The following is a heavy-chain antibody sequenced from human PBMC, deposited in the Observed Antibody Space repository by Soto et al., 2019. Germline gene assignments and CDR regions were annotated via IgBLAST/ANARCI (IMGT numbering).Heavy chain of an antibody. CDR3: ARSPGVVVAAGADY. Sequence: EVQLVESGGGLVQPGGSLRLSCAASGFTFSSYWMSWVRQAPGKGLEWVANIKQDGSEKYNVDSVKGRFTISRDNAKNSLYLQMNSLRAEDTAVYYCARSPGVVVAAGADYWGQGTLVTVSS. V-gene: IGHV3-7*01. D-gene: IGHD2-15*01. J-gene: IGHJ4*02. CDR1: GFTFSSYW. CDR2: IKQDGSEK.